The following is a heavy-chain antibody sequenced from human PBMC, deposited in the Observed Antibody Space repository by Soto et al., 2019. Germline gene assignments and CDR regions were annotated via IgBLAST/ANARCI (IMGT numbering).Heavy chain of an antibody. J-gene: IGHJ5*02. D-gene: IGHD3-10*01. CDR1: GFTFSSYA. V-gene: IGHV3-30-3*01. CDR3: ARGPDLWFGELFNWFDP. CDR2: ISYDGSNK. Sequence: QVQLVESGGGVVQPGRSLRLSCAASGFTFSSYAMHWVRQAPGKGLEWVAVISYDGSNKYYADSVKGRFTISRDNSKNTLYLQMNSLRAEDTAVYYCARGPDLWFGELFNWFDPWGQGTLVTVSS.